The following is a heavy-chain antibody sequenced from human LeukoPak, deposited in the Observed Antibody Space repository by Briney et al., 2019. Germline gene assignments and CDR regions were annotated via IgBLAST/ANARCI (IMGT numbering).Heavy chain of an antibody. D-gene: IGHD5-18*01. CDR1: GFTFSSHE. J-gene: IGHJ4*02. CDR2: ISNSGSTI. V-gene: IGHV3-48*03. CDR3: ARRGIQLWPHDDY. Sequence: GGSLRLTCAASGFTFSSHEMNWVRQAPGKGLEWVSYISNSGSTIYYADSVRGRFTISRDNAKNSLYLQMNSLRAEDTAVYYCARRGIQLWPHDDYWGQGTPVTVSS.